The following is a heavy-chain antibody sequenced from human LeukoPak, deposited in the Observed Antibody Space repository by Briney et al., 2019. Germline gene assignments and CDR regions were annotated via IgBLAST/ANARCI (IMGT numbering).Heavy chain of an antibody. CDR1: GSTFSYFS. V-gene: IGHV3-48*01. Sequence: PGGSLRLSCAASGSTFSYFSMNWVRQAPGKGLEWVSYISSDSNNIYYADSVKGRFTISRDNAKNSLYLQMNSLRAEDTAVYYCARPKGGSTYYFDYWGQGTLVTVSS. D-gene: IGHD3-16*01. J-gene: IGHJ4*02. CDR2: ISSDSNNI. CDR3: ARPKGGSTYYFDY.